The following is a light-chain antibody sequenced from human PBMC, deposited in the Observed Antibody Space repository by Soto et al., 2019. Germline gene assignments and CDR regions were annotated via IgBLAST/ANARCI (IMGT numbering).Light chain of an antibody. CDR2: EVS. V-gene: IGLV2-8*01. CDR1: SSDVGGYNY. CDR3: SSYAGSNNLG. Sequence: QSVLTQPPSASGSPGQSVTISCTGTSSDVGGYNYVSWYQQHPGKAPKLMIYEVSKRPSGVPDRFSGSKSGNTASLTVYGLQAEDEADYYCSSYAGSNNLGFGGGTKLTVL. J-gene: IGLJ2*01.